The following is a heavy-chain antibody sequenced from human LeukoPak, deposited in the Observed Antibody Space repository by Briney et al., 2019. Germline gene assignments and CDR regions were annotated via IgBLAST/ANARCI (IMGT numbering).Heavy chain of an antibody. V-gene: IGHV4-34*01. J-gene: IGHJ6*03. Sequence: SETLSLTCAVSGGSFSGYYWSWIRQPPGKGLEWIGEINHSGSTNYNPSLKSRVTISVDTPKNQFSLKLSSVTAADTAVYYCARGIIKRNYYYYMDVWGKGTTVTVSS. CDR2: INHSGST. CDR3: ARGIIKRNYYYYMDV. CDR1: GGSFSGYY. D-gene: IGHD6-25*01.